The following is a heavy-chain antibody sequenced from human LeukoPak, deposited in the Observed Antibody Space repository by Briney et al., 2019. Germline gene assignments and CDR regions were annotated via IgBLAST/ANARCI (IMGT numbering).Heavy chain of an antibody. CDR2: ISGSGDNT. J-gene: IGHJ6*01. Sequence: AGSLRLSCAASGFTFSGFGMSWVRRTQGKGLEWVSGISGSGDNTLYADSVKGRFTISRDNSKNTLYLEMNSLRAEDTAIYYCAKMKGHPLPKYYMDVWGQGTTVTVPS. D-gene: IGHD1-26*01. CDR1: GFTFSGFG. CDR3: AKMKGHPLPKYYMDV. V-gene: IGHV3-23*01.